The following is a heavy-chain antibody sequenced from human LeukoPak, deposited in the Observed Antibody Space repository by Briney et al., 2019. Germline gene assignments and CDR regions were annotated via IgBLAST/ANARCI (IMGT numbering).Heavy chain of an antibody. CDR2: ISASNGNT. CDR3: ARDNSVGDNAWWFDP. D-gene: IGHD1-26*01. Sequence: ASVKVSCKAYGYNFINYGISWVRQAPGQGLEWMGWISASNGNTKYAQNVQGRVTMMTDTSTTTAYMELRSLRSDDTAVYYCARDNSVGDNAWWFDPWGQGTLVTVSS. CDR1: GYNFINYG. J-gene: IGHJ5*02. V-gene: IGHV1-18*01.